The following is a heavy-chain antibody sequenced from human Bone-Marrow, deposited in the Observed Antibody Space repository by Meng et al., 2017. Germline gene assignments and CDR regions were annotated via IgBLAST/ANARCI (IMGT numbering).Heavy chain of an antibody. CDR2: IYHSGTT. Sequence: QVQLQESGPGLVKPSQTLSLTCTVSGGSISNSDYYWSWIRQPPGKGLEWIGYIYHSGTTYYNPSLKSRVTISVDRSKNQFSLKLTSVTAADTAVYYCARDLPYASGAGGFDPWGQGTLVTVSS. CDR1: GGSISNSDYY. CDR3: ARDLPYASGAGGFDP. D-gene: IGHD3-10*01. J-gene: IGHJ5*02. V-gene: IGHV4-30-4*01.